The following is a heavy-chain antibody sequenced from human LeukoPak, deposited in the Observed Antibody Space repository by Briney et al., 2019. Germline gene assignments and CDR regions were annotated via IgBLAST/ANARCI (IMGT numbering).Heavy chain of an antibody. CDR2: ISAYNGNT. J-gene: IGHJ4*02. D-gene: IGHD3-22*01. CDR1: GYTFTSYG. Sequence: ASVKVSCKASGYTFTSYGFTWVRQAPGQGLEWMGWISAYNGNTNYAQKVQGRVTMTTDTSTSTAYMELRSLRSDDTAVYFCARDSSGCDSTAYYGDYWGQGTLVTVSS. V-gene: IGHV1-18*01. CDR3: ARDSSGCDSTAYYGDY.